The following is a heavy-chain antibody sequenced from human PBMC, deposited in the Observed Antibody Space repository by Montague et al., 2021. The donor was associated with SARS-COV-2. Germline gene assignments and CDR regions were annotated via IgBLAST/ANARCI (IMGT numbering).Heavy chain of an antibody. J-gene: IGHJ3*02. D-gene: IGHD3-22*01. V-gene: IGHV4-59*01. Sequence: SETLSLTCTVSGDSISTYYWSWIRQPPGKGLEWIGYTYYNGYTNYNPSXXSRVTISVDTSKNQFSLRLSSVTAADTAVYFCARGGATYYYDTSGYVNAFDTWGQGTMVTVSS. CDR3: ARGGATYYYDTSGYVNAFDT. CDR2: TYYNGYT. CDR1: GDSISTYY.